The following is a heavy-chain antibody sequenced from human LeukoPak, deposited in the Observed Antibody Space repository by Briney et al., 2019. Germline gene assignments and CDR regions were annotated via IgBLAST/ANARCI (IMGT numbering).Heavy chain of an antibody. CDR1: GITFNYYW. J-gene: IGHJ4*02. CDR2: IDADGSSA. D-gene: IGHD5-12*01. Sequence: GGSLRLSCAASGITFNYYWMHWVRQAPGKGLVWVSRIDADGSSATYADSVKGRFTISRDNAKNTLYLQMDSLRAEDTAAYYCTREGGYDPFEYWGQGTLVTVSS. V-gene: IGHV3-74*01. CDR3: TREGGYDPFEY.